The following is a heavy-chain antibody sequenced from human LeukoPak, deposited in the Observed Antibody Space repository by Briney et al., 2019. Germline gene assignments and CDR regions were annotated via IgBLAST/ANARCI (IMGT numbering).Heavy chain of an antibody. Sequence: KPSETLSLTCTVSGGSISSSSYYWGWIRQPPGKGLEWIGSIYYSGSTYYNPSLKSRVTISVGTSKNQFSLKLSSVTAADTAVYYCARRGDYYDILTGYYPGDAFDIWGQGTMVTVSS. CDR2: IYYSGST. V-gene: IGHV4-39*07. CDR1: GGSISSSSYY. J-gene: IGHJ3*02. D-gene: IGHD3-9*01. CDR3: ARRGDYYDILTGYYPGDAFDI.